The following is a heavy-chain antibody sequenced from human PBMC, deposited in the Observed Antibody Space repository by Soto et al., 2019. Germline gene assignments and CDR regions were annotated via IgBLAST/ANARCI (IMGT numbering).Heavy chain of an antibody. Sequence: QVQLVQSGAEVKKPGASVTVSCKTSGYTFSNYGINWVRQAPGHGLEWMGWISGYNGNTNYAQTVQGRVTMTTDTSTGTVYMELRSLKSDDPAIYYCSRFIMVGGWFDPNYYHGMDVWGQGTTVTVSS. V-gene: IGHV1-18*01. CDR3: SRFIMVGGWFDPNYYHGMDV. CDR2: ISGYNGNT. CDR1: GYTFSNYG. J-gene: IGHJ6*02. D-gene: IGHD6-19*01.